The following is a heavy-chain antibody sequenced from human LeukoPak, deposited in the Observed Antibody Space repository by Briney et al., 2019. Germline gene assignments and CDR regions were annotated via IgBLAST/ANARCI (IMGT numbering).Heavy chain of an antibody. CDR3: AKNPLVSGTIYFDS. CDR1: GFTFSSYD. Sequence: PGGSLRLSCAASGFTFSSYDMHWVRQAPGKGLEWVSFIRYDGSNKYYADSVKGRFTISRDNSKNTLYLQMNSLRAEDTAVYYCAKNPLVSGTIYFDSWGQGTLLTVSS. D-gene: IGHD6-19*01. CDR2: IRYDGSNK. V-gene: IGHV3-30*02. J-gene: IGHJ4*02.